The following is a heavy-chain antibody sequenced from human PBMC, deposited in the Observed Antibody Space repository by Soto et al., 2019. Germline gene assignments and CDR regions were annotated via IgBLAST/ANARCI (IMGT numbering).Heavy chain of an antibody. J-gene: IGHJ4*02. Sequence: PSETLSLTCTVSGGSMNTYYWSWIRQPPGKGLEWIGYIYHSGITNYNPSLKSRVNILVDTSKNQFSLTVTSVTAVDTAVYYCARDPLAYYFDYWGQGTLVTVSS. CDR2: IYHSGIT. V-gene: IGHV4-59*01. CDR3: ARDPLAYYFDY. CDR1: GGSMNTYY.